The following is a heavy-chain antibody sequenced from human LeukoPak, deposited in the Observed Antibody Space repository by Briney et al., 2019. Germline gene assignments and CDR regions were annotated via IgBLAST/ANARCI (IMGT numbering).Heavy chain of an antibody. D-gene: IGHD3-16*01. V-gene: IGHV3-15*01. J-gene: IGHJ4*02. CDR1: GFTFSNAW. CDR2: IKSKTDGGTT. Sequence: SGGSLRLSCAASGFTFSNAWMSWVRQAPGKGLEWVGRIKSKTDGGTTDYAAPVKGRFTISRDDSKNTLYLQMNSLKTEDTAVYYCTTEVSYYVWVLSREYYFDYWGQGTLVTVSS. CDR3: TTEVSYYVWVLSREYYFDY.